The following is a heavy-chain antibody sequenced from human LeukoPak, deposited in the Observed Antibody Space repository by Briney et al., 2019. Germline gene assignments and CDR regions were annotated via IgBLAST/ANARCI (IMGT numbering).Heavy chain of an antibody. V-gene: IGHV3-33*08. CDR3: ARTGGIVGATNFDY. CDR2: IWYDGSNK. CDR1: RHTHNRSG. D-gene: IGHD1-26*01. J-gene: IGHJ4*02. Sequence: GRSLRLSQASWRHTHNRSGMHWVRQAPGKGLEWVAVIWYDGSNKYYADSVKGRFTISRDNSKNTLYLQMNSLRAEDTAVYYCARTGGIVGATNFDYWGQGTLVTVSS.